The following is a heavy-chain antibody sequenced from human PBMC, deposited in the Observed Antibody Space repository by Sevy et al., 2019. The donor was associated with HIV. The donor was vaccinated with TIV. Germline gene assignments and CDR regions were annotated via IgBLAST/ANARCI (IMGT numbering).Heavy chain of an antibody. CDR1: GRNFRNYA. Sequence: ASVKVSCKASGRNFRNYAISWVRQAPGQGLEWMGGIIPMFETANYVQKFQGRVTITGDESTSAAYMELSSLISEDTAIYYCARSIGWYASFDSWGQGSLVTVSS. J-gene: IGHJ4*02. V-gene: IGHV1-69*13. CDR2: IIPMFETA. CDR3: ARSIGWYASFDS. D-gene: IGHD6-19*01.